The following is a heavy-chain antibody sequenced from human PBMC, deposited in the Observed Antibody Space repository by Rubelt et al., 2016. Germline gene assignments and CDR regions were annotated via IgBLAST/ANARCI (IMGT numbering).Heavy chain of an antibody. V-gene: IGHV1-2*02. Sequence: QVQLVQSGAEVKKPGASVKVSCKASGYTFTGYYMHWVRQAPGQGLEWMGWINPNSGGTNYAQKVKCRVTMTRDTSVSTAYMELSRLTSDDTAVYYCARGNRGYDYGLDYWGQGTLVTVSS. CDR3: ARGNRGYDYGLDY. D-gene: IGHD5-12*01. CDR1: GYTFTGYY. CDR2: INPNSGGT. J-gene: IGHJ4*02.